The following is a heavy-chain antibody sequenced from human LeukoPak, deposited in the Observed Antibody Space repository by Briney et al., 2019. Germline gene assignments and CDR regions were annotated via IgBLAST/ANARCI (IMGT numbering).Heavy chain of an antibody. CDR2: IYGNNDK. CDR3: HRTTVTSVDD. Sequence: SGPTLVNPTQTLTLTCTFSGFSLTTDAVVVGWVRQPPGKAPEWLTFIYGNNDKRYSPSLNSRLTITKDTSKNQVVLTMTDMASVDIATYCVHRTTVTSVDDWGQGTLVTVSS. V-gene: IGHV2-5*01. J-gene: IGHJ4*02. CDR1: GFSLTTDAVV. D-gene: IGHD4-17*01.